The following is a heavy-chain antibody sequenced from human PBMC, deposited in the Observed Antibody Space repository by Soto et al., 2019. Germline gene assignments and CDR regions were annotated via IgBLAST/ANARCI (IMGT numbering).Heavy chain of an antibody. Sequence: GGSLRLSCAASGFRFSNYAMGWVRQAPGKGLEWVSAIIGAGDDTFHADSVKGRLTISRDNSKNTLFLQMNSLRADDTALYYCVKGSATSRPYYFDYWGQGTLVTVSS. CDR2: IIGAGDDT. J-gene: IGHJ4*02. CDR3: VKGSATSRPYYFDY. V-gene: IGHV3-23*01. CDR1: GFRFSNYA.